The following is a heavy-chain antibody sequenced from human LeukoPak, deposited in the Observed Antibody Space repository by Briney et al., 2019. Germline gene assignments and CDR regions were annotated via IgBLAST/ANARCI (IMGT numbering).Heavy chain of an antibody. Sequence: PSETLFLTCTVSGGSISSSSYYWGWIRQPPGKGLEWIGSIYYSGSTYYNPSLKSRVTISVDTSKNQFSLKLSSVTAADTAVYYCAREERGYSYGSFDYWGQGTLVTVSS. CDR1: GGSISSSSYY. V-gene: IGHV4-39*07. CDR2: IYYSGST. J-gene: IGHJ4*02. D-gene: IGHD5-18*01. CDR3: AREERGYSYGSFDY.